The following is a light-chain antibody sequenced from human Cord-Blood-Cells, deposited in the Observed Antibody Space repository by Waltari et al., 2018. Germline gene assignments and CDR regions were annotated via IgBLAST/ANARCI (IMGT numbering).Light chain of an antibody. CDR3: QQRSNWPPST. CDR2: DAS. V-gene: IGKV3-11*01. J-gene: IGKJ5*01. Sequence: EIVLTHSPATLSLSPGERATLPCRASQSVSSYLAWYQQKLGPAPRLHIYDASNRATGIPARFSGSGSGTDFTLTISSLEPEDFAVYYCQQRSNWPPSTFGQGTRLEIK. CDR1: QSVSSY.